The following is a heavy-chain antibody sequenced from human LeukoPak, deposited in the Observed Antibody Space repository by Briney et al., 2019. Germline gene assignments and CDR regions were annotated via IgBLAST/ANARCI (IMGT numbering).Heavy chain of an antibody. V-gene: IGHV1-2*02. CDR3: ARDLRSGYYYDSSGYYDY. D-gene: IGHD3-22*01. CDR1: GYTFTGYY. CDR2: INPNSGGT. Sequence: ASVEVSCKASGYTFTGYYMHWVRQAPGQGLEWMGWINPNSGGTNYAQKFQGRVTMTRDTSISTAYMELSRLRSDDTAVYYCARDLRSGYYYDSSGYYDYWGQGTLVTVSS. J-gene: IGHJ4*02.